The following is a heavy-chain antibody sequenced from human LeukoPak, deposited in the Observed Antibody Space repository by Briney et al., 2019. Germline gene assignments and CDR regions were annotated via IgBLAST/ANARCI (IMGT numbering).Heavy chain of an antibody. CDR3: ARPQRGYSYSAFDI. Sequence: SVKVSCTASGGTFSSYAISWARQAPGQGLEWMGRIIPIFGTANYAQKFQGRVTITTDESTSTAYMELSSLRSEYTAVYYCARPQRGYSYSAFDIWGQGTMVTVSS. D-gene: IGHD5-18*01. CDR1: GGTFSSYA. CDR2: IIPIFGTA. V-gene: IGHV1-69*05. J-gene: IGHJ3*02.